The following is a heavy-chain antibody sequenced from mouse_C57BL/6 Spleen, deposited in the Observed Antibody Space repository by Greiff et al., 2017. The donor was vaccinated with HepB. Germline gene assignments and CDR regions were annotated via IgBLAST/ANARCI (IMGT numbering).Heavy chain of an antibody. D-gene: IGHD1-1*01. Sequence: RVESGAELVKPGASVKISCKASGYAFSSYWMNWGKQRPGKGPEGIGQSYPGDGDTNSNGKFKGKVTLTADKSASTAYMQLSSLTSEDSAVYFCARDYYGSSYWGQGTTLTVSS. CDR1: GYAFSSYW. CDR3: ARDYYGSSY. CDR2: SYPGDGDT. V-gene: IGHV1-80*01. J-gene: IGHJ2*01.